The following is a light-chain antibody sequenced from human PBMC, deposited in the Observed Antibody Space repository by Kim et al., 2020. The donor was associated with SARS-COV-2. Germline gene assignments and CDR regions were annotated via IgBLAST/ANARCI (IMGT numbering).Light chain of an antibody. Sequence: SYELTQPPSVSVSPGQTASITCSGDKVGDKYACWYQQKPGQSPVLVIYQDSKRPSGIPERFSGSNSGNTATLIISGTQAMDEDDYFCQAWDSSTAVFGGGTQLTVL. J-gene: IGLJ3*02. CDR2: QDS. CDR1: KVGDKY. CDR3: QAWDSSTAV. V-gene: IGLV3-1*01.